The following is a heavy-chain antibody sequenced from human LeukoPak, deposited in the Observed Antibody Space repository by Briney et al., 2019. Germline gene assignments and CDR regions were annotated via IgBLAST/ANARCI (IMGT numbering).Heavy chain of an antibody. CDR3: VRDYEWGFDY. J-gene: IGHJ4*02. Sequence: GGSLRLSCAASGIIFSNYWMHWVRQAPGKGLVWVSRINRDGSSTSYADSVKGRFTISRDNAKNTLYLQMNSLRAEDTAVYYCVRDYEWGFDYWGQGTLVTVSS. V-gene: IGHV3-74*01. D-gene: IGHD1-26*01. CDR1: GIIFSNYW. CDR2: INRDGSST.